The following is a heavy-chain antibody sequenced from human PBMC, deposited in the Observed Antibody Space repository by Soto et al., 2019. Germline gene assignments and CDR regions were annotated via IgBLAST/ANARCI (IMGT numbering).Heavy chain of an antibody. CDR3: ARDAEDAAASYYFDY. CDR1: GYTFTSYY. V-gene: IGHV1-46*01. D-gene: IGHD6-13*01. Sequence: ASVKVSCKASGYTFTSYYMHWVRQAPGQGLEWMGIINPSGGSTSYAQKFQGRVTMTRDTSTSTVYMELSSLRSEDTAVYYCARDAEDAAASYYFDYWGQGTLVTVSS. CDR2: INPSGGST. J-gene: IGHJ4*02.